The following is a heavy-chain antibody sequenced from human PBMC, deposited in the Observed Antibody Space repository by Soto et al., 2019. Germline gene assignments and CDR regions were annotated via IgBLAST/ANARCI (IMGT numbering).Heavy chain of an antibody. CDR2: IIPILGIA. Sequence: SVKVSCKASGVTXSSYTISWVRKAPGQRLEWMGRIIPILGIANYAQKFQGRVTITADTSTSTAYMELSSLRSEDTAVYYCARSVPINYDILTGYFNYYYYSYMDVWGKGTTVTVSS. CDR1: GVTXSSYT. CDR3: ARSVPINYDILTGYFNYYYYSYMDV. D-gene: IGHD3-9*01. J-gene: IGHJ6*03. V-gene: IGHV1-69*02.